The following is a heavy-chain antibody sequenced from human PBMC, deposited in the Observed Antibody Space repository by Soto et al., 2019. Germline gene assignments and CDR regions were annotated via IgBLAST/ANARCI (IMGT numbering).Heavy chain of an antibody. D-gene: IGHD3-16*01. Sequence: EVQLVESGGGLVKPGGSLRLSCAASGFTFSSYSMNWVRQAPGKGLEWVSSISSSSSYIYYADSVKGRFTISRDNAKNSLYLQMNSLRAEDTAVYYCARDHYGYYYYYGMDVWGQGTTVTVSS. V-gene: IGHV3-21*01. J-gene: IGHJ6*02. CDR2: ISSSSSYI. CDR1: GFTFSSYS. CDR3: ARDHYGYYYYYGMDV.